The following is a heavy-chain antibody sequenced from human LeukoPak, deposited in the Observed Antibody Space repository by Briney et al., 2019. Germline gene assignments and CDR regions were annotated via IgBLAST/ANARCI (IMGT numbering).Heavy chain of an antibody. CDR2: IYYSGSI. D-gene: IGHD6-19*01. CDR3: ARIGWPGRAVAGPDY. V-gene: IGHV4-39*01. CDR1: GGSISSSSYY. J-gene: IGHJ4*02. Sequence: RSSETLSLTCTVSGGSISSSSYYWGWIRQPPGKGLEWIGSIYYSGSIYYNPSLKSRVTISVDTSKNQFSLKLSSVTAADTAVYYCARIGWPGRAVAGPDYWGQGTLVTVSS.